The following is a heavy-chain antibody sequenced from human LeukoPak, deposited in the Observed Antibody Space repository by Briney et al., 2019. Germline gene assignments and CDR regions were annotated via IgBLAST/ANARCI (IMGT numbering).Heavy chain of an antibody. V-gene: IGHV3-23*01. J-gene: IGHJ4*02. Sequence: GGTLRLSCAVSGFTFSSYGMTWVRQAPGKGLEWVSAVSGSGGSTYYVDSVKGRFTISRDNSKNTLYLQMNSLRAEDTAVYYCAKVVKWGDSSGWFPYYFDYWGQGTLVTVSS. D-gene: IGHD6-19*01. CDR1: GFTFSSYG. CDR2: VSGSGGST. CDR3: AKVVKWGDSSGWFPYYFDY.